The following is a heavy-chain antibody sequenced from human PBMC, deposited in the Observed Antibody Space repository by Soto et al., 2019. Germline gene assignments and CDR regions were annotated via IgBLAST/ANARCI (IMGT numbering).Heavy chain of an antibody. CDR3: ARHKKYSSSLYYYYGMDV. J-gene: IGHJ6*02. CDR1: GYSFTSYW. D-gene: IGHD6-6*01. Sequence: GESLKISCKGSGYSFTSYWIGWVRQMPGKGLEWRGIIYPGDSDTRYSPSFQGQVTISADKSISTAYLQWSSLKASDTAMYYCARHKKYSSSLYYYYGMDVWGQGTTVTVSS. V-gene: IGHV5-51*01. CDR2: IYPGDSDT.